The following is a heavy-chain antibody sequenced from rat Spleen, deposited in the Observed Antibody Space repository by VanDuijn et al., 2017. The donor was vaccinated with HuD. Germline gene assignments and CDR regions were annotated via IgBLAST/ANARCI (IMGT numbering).Heavy chain of an antibody. CDR1: GFTFSNYG. D-gene: IGHD1-4*01. V-gene: IGHV5-19*01. J-gene: IGHJ2*01. CDR3: AXXXGYXXXYXXX. Sequence: EVQLVESGGGLVQPGRSLKLSCAASGFTFSNYGMHWIRQAPTKGLEWVASISPTGFITNYRDSVKGRFTFSRDNAKSTLSLQVDSLRSEDTAXXXCAXXXGYXXXYXXXWGQGLXXTV. CDR2: ISPTGFIT.